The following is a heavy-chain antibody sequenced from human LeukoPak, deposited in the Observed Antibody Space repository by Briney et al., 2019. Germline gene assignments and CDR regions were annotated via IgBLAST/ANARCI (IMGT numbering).Heavy chain of an antibody. CDR3: AARYYYDSSGYYYTEPSHFDY. V-gene: IGHV4-59*08. Sequence: PSETLSLTCTVSGGSISSYYWSWIRQPPGKGLEWIGYIYYSGSTNYNPSLKSRVTISVDTSKNQFSLKLSSVTAADTAVYYCAARYYYDSSGYYYTEPSHFDYWGQGTLDTVSS. CDR2: IYYSGST. CDR1: GGSISSYY. J-gene: IGHJ4*02. D-gene: IGHD3-22*01.